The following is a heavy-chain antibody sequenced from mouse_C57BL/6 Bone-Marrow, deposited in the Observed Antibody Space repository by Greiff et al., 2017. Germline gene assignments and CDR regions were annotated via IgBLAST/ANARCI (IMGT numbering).Heavy chain of an antibody. V-gene: IGHV5-16*01. CDR1: GFTFSDYY. CDR3: AREEDWDWFAY. CDR2: INYDGSST. D-gene: IGHD4-1*01. Sequence: EVKLQESEGGLVQPGSSMKLSCTASGFTFSDYYMAWVRQVPEKGLEWVANINYDGSSTYYLDSLKSRFIISRDNAKNSLYLQMSSLKSEDTATYYCAREEDWDWFAYWGQGTLVTVSA. J-gene: IGHJ3*01.